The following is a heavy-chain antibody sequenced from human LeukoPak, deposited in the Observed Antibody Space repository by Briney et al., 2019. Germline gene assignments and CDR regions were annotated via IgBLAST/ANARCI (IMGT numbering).Heavy chain of an antibody. CDR1: GGSISSYY. CDR2: IYYSGST. D-gene: IGHD3-10*01. J-gene: IGHJ5*02. V-gene: IGHV4-59*12. CDR3: ARLKSITMVRGVITWFDP. Sequence: PSETLSLTCTVSGGSISSYYWSWIRQPPGKGLEWIGYIYYSGSTYYNPSLKSRVTISVDTSKNQFSLKLSSVTAADTAVYYCARLKSITMVRGVITWFDPWGQGTLVTVSS.